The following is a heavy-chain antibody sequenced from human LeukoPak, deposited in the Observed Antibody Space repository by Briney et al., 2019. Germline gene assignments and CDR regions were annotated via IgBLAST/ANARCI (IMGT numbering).Heavy chain of an antibody. CDR1: GYTFTSYY. CDR3: ARNGLESEWFADI. Sequence: GASVKVSCKASGYTFTSYYMHWVRQALGQGLEWMGTINPSGGSTSYAQKFQGRVTMTRDTSTSTVYMELSSLRSEDTAVYYCARNGLESEWFADIWGQGTMVTVSS. D-gene: IGHD3-3*01. J-gene: IGHJ3*02. CDR2: INPSGGST. V-gene: IGHV1-46*01.